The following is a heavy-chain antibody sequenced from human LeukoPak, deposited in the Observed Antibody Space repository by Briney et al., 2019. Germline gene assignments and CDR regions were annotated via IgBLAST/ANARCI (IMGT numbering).Heavy chain of an antibody. Sequence: ASETLSLTCTVSGGSISSYYWSWIRQPAGKGLEWIGRFYAGGSTHYNPSLKSRVTMSIDTSKNQFSLKLTFVTAADTAVYYCAREVWEADAFDIWGQGTVVTVSS. CDR3: AREVWEADAFDI. J-gene: IGHJ3*02. CDR1: GGSISSYY. V-gene: IGHV4-4*07. D-gene: IGHD3-16*01. CDR2: FYAGGST.